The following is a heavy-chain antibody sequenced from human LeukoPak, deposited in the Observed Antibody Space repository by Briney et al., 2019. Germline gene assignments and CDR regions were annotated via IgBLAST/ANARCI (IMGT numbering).Heavy chain of an antibody. CDR1: GGSISGHY. D-gene: IGHD3-16*01. CDR2: IHYSGRP. CDR3: ARFGVDYDMDV. Sequence: SETLSLTCTVSGGSISGHYWTWIRQPPGKGLEWIGQIHYSGRPDYNPSLKSRVTISVDTSKNQLSLKVTSVTGADTAVYYCARFGVDYDMDVWGQGNTVTVSS. V-gene: IGHV4-59*11. J-gene: IGHJ6*02.